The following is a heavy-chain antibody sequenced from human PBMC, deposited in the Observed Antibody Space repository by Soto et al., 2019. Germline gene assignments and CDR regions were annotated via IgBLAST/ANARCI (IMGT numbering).Heavy chain of an antibody. V-gene: IGHV1-69*13. CDR2: IIPIFGTA. D-gene: IGHD3-9*01. CDR1: GGTFSSYA. Sequence: SVKVSCKASGGTFSSYAISWVRQAPGQGLEWMGGIIPIFGTANYAQKFQGRVTITADESTSTAYMELSSLRSEDTAVYYCARDNRAYYDILTGYYYYYGMDVWGQGTTVTVSS. CDR3: ARDNRAYYDILTGYYYYYGMDV. J-gene: IGHJ6*02.